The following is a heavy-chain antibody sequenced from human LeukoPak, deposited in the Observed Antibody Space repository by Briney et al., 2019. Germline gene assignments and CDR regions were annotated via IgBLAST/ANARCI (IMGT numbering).Heavy chain of an antibody. CDR1: GGSISSSSYY. V-gene: IGHV4-39*07. D-gene: IGHD3-22*01. Sequence: PSETLSLTCTVSGGSISSSSYYWGWIRQPPGKGLEWIGSIYYSGSTYYNPSLKSRVTMSVDTSKNQFSLKLSSVTAADTAVYSCARDTYYYDSSGYLNDYWGQGTLVTVSS. CDR3: ARDTYYYDSSGYLNDY. J-gene: IGHJ4*02. CDR2: IYYSGST.